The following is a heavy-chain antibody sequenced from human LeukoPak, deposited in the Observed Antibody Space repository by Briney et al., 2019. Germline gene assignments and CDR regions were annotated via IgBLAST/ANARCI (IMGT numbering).Heavy chain of an antibody. V-gene: IGHV3-53*01. CDR1: GFTVSSNY. D-gene: IGHD1-14*01. J-gene: IGHJ3*02. CDR2: TYSDGST. Sequence: GGSLRLSCAASGFTVSSNYMSWVRQAPGKGLEWVSITYSDGSTDYADSVKGRFTISRDNSKNTLSLQMNSLRAEDTAVYYCARKNHLFNAAFDIWGQGTVVTVSS. CDR3: ARKNHLFNAAFDI.